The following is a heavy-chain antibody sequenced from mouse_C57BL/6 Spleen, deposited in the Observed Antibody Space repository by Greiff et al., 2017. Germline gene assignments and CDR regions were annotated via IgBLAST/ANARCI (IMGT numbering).Heavy chain of an antibody. J-gene: IGHJ3*01. CDR1: GYTFTSYW. CDR3: ARGYYGSSSWFAY. V-gene: IGHV1-55*01. Sequence: VQLQQPGAELVKPGASVKMSCKASGYTFTSYWITWVQPRPGQGLAWIGDIYPGSGSTNYNEKFKSKATLTVDTSSSTAYMQLSSLTSEDSAVYYCARGYYGSSSWFAYWGQGTLVTVSA. D-gene: IGHD1-1*01. CDR2: IYPGSGST.